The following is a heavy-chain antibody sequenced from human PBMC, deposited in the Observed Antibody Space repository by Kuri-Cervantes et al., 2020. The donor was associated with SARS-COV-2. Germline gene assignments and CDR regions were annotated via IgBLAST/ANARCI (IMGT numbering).Heavy chain of an antibody. J-gene: IGHJ5*02. Sequence: SETLSLTCAVSGYSISSGYYWGWIRQPAGKGLEWIGYIYTSGRTNYNPSLKSRVTISVDTSKNQFSLKLSSVTAADTAVYYCARDPNANHNNRFDPWGQGTLVTVSS. CDR2: IYTSGRT. CDR1: GYSISSGYY. CDR3: ARDPNANHNNRFDP. V-gene: IGHV4-61*09. D-gene: IGHD4/OR15-4a*01.